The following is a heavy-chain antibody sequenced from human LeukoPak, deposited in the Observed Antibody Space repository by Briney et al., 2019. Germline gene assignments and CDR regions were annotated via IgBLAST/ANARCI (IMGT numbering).Heavy chain of an antibody. Sequence: GGFLSLSCAASGFTFSSYRMHWVRLAPGKGLEWVAVISYDGSNKYYADSVKGRFTISRDNSKNTLYLQMNSLRAEDTAVYYCAKGPPYYYYYYMDVWGKGTTVTVSS. J-gene: IGHJ6*03. CDR3: AKGPPYYYYYYMDV. CDR2: ISYDGSNK. V-gene: IGHV3-30*18. CDR1: GFTFSSYR.